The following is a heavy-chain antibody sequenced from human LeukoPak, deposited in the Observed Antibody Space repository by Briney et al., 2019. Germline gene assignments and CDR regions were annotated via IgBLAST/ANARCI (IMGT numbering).Heavy chain of an antibody. D-gene: IGHD4-17*01. V-gene: IGHV1-2*02. CDR2: INPNSGGT. J-gene: IGHJ5*02. CDR3: AREKATVTIINWFDP. CDR1: GYTFTGYY. Sequence: ASVKVSCKASGYTFTGYYMHWVRQAPGQGLEWMGWINPNSGGTNYAQKFQGRVTMTRDTSISTAYMELSRLRSDDTAVYYCAREKATVTIINWFDPWGQGTLVTVSS.